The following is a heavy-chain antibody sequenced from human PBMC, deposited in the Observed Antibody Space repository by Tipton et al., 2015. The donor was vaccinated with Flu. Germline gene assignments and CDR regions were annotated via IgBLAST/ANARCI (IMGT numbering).Heavy chain of an antibody. CDR1: GGSISSYY. CDR3: AGGDYRWYFDL. J-gene: IGHJ2*01. CDR2: IYTSGST. V-gene: IGHV4-4*07. Sequence: TLSLTCTVSGGSISSYYWSWIRQPAGKGLEWIGRIYTSGSTYYNPSLKSRVTISVDTSKNQFSLKLSSVTAADTAVYYCAGGDYRWYFDLWGRGTLVTVSS. D-gene: IGHD2-21*02.